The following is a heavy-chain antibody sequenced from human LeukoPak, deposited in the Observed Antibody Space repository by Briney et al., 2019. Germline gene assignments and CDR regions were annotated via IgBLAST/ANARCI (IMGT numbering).Heavy chain of an antibody. D-gene: IGHD6-6*01. J-gene: IGHJ5*02. CDR2: INPNSGGT. CDR3: ARVGPGSSSPNNWFDP. V-gene: IGHV1-2*06. CDR1: GYTFTGYY. Sequence: ASVKVSCKASGYTFTGYYMHWVRQAPGQGLEWMGRINPNSGGTNYAQKFQGRVTMTRDTSISTAYMELSRLRSDDTAVYYCARVGPGSSSPNNWFDPWGQGTLVTVSS.